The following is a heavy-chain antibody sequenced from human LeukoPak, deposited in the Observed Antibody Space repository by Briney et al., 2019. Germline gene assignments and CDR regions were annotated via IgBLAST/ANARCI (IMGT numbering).Heavy chain of an antibody. CDR2: ISWNSGSI. CDR3: AKIGGDGGDDAFDI. CDR1: GFTFDDYA. Sequence: GGSLRLSCAASGFTFDDYAMHWVRQAPGKGLEWVSGISWNSGSIGYADSVKGRFTISRDNAKNSLYLQMNSLRAEDTALYYCAKIGGDGGDDAFDIWGQGTMVTVSS. J-gene: IGHJ3*02. D-gene: IGHD2-21*02. V-gene: IGHV3-9*01.